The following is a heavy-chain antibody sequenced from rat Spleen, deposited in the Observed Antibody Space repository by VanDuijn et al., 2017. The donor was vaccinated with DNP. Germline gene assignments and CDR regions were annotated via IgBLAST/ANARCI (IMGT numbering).Heavy chain of an antibody. V-gene: IGHV5-25*01. Sequence: EVQLVESGGGLVQPGRSLKLSCAASGFTFGNSYMAWVRQAPKEGLEWVAAISTSGTRTYYPDSVKGRLPISRDNVKSSLYLQMTSLRSEDTATHYCARLTSGMTAYYFPYWGQGVMVTVSS. CDR2: ISTSGTRT. CDR3: ARLTSGMTAYYFPY. CDR1: GFTFGNSY. J-gene: IGHJ2*01. D-gene: IGHD1-7*01.